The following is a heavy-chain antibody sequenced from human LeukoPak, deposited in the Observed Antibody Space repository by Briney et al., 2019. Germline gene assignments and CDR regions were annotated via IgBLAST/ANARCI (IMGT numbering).Heavy chain of an antibody. CDR3: AREDLVGAIDY. J-gene: IGHJ4*02. Sequence: GGSLRLSCAASGFTFDNYAMNWVRQAPGKGLEWVSSINWNSGSTGYADSVKGRFTISRDNAKNSLYLQMTSLRVEDTATYYCAREDLVGAIDYWGQGTLVTVSS. D-gene: IGHD1-26*01. V-gene: IGHV3-20*04. CDR1: GFTFDNYA. CDR2: INWNSGST.